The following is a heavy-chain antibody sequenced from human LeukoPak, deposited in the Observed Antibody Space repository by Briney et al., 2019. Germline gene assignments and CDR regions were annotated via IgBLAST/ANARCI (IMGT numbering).Heavy chain of an antibody. J-gene: IGHJ6*03. CDR2: IIPIFGTA. CDR1: GGTFSSYA. V-gene: IGHV1-69*13. Sequence: SVKVSCKASGGTFSSYAISWVRQAPGQGLEWMGGIIPIFGTANYAQKFQGRVTITADESTSTAYMELSSLRSEDTAVYYCARGKDIVVVPAAIARSYYYYYMDVWGKGTTVTVS. CDR3: ARGKDIVVVPAAIARSYYYYYMDV. D-gene: IGHD2-2*02.